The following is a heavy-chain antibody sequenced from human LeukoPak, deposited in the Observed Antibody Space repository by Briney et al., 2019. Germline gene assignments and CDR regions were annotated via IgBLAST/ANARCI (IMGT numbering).Heavy chain of an antibody. Sequence: ASVKVSCKASGYTFTSYYMHWVRQAPGQGFEWMGIINPSGGSTSYAQKFQGRVTMTRDTPTSTVYMELSSLRSEDTAVYYCATSSPYYYDSSGYYGYFDYWGQGTLVTVSS. D-gene: IGHD3-22*01. CDR3: ATSSPYYYDSSGYYGYFDY. J-gene: IGHJ4*02. CDR1: GYTFTSYY. CDR2: INPSGGST. V-gene: IGHV1-46*01.